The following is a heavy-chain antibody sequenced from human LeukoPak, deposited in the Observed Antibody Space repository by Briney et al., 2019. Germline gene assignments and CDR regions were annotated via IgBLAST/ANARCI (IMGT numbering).Heavy chain of an antibody. Sequence: GGSLRLSCAASGFTFSSYAMHWVRQAPGKGLAWVAVISYDGSNKYYADSVKGRFTISRDNSKNTLYLQMNSLRAEDTAVYYCARAVTMIVVSPDAFDIWGQGTMVTVSS. CDR3: ARAVTMIVVSPDAFDI. CDR1: GFTFSSYA. J-gene: IGHJ3*02. D-gene: IGHD3-22*01. CDR2: ISYDGSNK. V-gene: IGHV3-30-3*01.